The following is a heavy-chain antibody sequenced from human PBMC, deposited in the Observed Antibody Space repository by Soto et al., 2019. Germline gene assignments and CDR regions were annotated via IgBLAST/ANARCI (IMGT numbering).Heavy chain of an antibody. CDR1: GFTFSSYG. J-gene: IGHJ6*02. CDR3: AGAYPYGMCV. CDR2: IGFDGSDK. V-gene: IGHV3-33*01. Sequence: GGSLRLSCAASGFTFSSYGMHWVRQAPGKGLEWVAGIGFDGSDKYYADSVKGRFTMSRDNSKNTLYLQMNSLRADDTAVYYRAGAYPYGMCVWGRGTRVAV.